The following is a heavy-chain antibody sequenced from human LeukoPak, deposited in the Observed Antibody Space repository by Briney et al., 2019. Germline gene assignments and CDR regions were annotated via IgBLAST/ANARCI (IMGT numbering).Heavy chain of an antibody. CDR1: GFTFDDYA. V-gene: IGHV3-9*01. D-gene: IGHD4-17*01. CDR3: VNGESFYGDYGFDY. J-gene: IGHJ4*02. CDR2: ISWNSGSI. Sequence: GGSLRLSCAASGFTFDDYAMHWVRQAPGKGLEWVSGISWNSGSIGYADSVKGRFTISRDNAKNSLYLQMNSLRAEDTAVFYCVNGESFYGDYGFDYWGQGTLVTVSS.